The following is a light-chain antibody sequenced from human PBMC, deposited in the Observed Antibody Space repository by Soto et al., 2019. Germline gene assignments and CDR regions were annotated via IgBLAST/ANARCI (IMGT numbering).Light chain of an antibody. V-gene: IGLV2-14*01. CDR1: SSDVGGYDY. CDR3: SSYPGSSTDV. Sequence: QSVLTQPASVSGSPGQSITISCTGTSSDVGGYDYVSWYQHHPGKAPKLTIYEVSNRPSGVSNRFSGSKSGNTASLTISGLQAEDEAEYYCSSYPGSSTDVFGTGTKVTVL. J-gene: IGLJ1*01. CDR2: EVS.